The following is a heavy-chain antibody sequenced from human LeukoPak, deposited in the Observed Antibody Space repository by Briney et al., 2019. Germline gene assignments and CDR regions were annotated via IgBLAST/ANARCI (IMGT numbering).Heavy chain of an antibody. CDR3: ARVPYYYDSSGYRGGYYYYYGMDV. CDR1: GFTFSSYE. Sequence: GGSLRLSCAASGFTFSSYEMNWVRQAPGKGLEWVSSISSSSSYIYYADSVKGRFTISRDNAKNSLYLQMNSLRAEDTAVYYCARVPYYYDSSGYRGGYYYYYGMDVWGQGTTVTVSS. V-gene: IGHV3-21*01. CDR2: ISSSSSYI. J-gene: IGHJ6*02. D-gene: IGHD3-22*01.